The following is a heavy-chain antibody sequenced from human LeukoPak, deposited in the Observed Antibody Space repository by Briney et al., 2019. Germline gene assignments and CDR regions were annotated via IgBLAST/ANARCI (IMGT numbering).Heavy chain of an antibody. CDR2: ISSSSYI. D-gene: IGHD1-1*01. Sequence: GGSLRLSCAASGFTFSSYSMNWVRQAPGKGLEWVSSISSSSYIYYADSVKGRFTISRDSVKNSLYLQMNSLRAEDTAVYYCARDGRATYYYYGMDVWGQGTTVTVSS. J-gene: IGHJ6*02. V-gene: IGHV3-21*01. CDR3: ARDGRATYYYYGMDV. CDR1: GFTFSSYS.